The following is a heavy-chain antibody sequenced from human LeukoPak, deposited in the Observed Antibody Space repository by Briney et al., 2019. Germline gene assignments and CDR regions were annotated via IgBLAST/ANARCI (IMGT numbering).Heavy chain of an antibody. CDR2: ISSSSSYI. D-gene: IGHD2-2*01. Sequence: GGSLRLSCAASGFTLSSYSMNWVRQAPGRGLEWVSSISSSSSYIYYADSAKGRFTISRDNAKSSLYLQMNSLRAEDTAVYYCARRNWEVVPAATDPRDYYYMDVWGKGTTVTVSS. J-gene: IGHJ6*03. CDR1: GFTLSSYS. CDR3: ARRNWEVVPAATDPRDYYYMDV. V-gene: IGHV3-21*01.